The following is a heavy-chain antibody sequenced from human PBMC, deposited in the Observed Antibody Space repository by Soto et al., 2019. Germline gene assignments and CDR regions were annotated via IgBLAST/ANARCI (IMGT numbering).Heavy chain of an antibody. Sequence: SVKVSCKASGGTFSSYAISWVRQAPGQGLEWMGGIIPIFGTANYAQKFQGRVTITADESTSTAYMELSSLRSEDTAVYYCASSFFYFDISGSPNNVFETGGQGKLVPVSS. CDR3: ASSFFYFDISGSPNNVFET. J-gene: IGHJ5*01. V-gene: IGHV1-69*13. CDR1: GGTFSSYA. CDR2: IIPIFGTA. D-gene: IGHD3-22*01.